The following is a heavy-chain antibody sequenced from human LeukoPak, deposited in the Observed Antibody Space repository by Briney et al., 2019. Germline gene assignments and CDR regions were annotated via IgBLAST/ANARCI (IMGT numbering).Heavy chain of an antibody. CDR2: ISDNT. J-gene: IGHJ6*02. V-gene: IGHV3-23*01. D-gene: IGHD2-2*01. CDR1: GFTFSSYA. Sequence: GGSLRLSCVASGFTFSSYAMTWVRQAPGKGLGWVSAISDNTYYADSVKGRFTISRDNSKNMLYLQMDSLRAEDTAVYYCARYCITTSCDSPTSYYGMDVWGQGTTVTVSS. CDR3: ARYCITTSCDSPTSYYGMDV.